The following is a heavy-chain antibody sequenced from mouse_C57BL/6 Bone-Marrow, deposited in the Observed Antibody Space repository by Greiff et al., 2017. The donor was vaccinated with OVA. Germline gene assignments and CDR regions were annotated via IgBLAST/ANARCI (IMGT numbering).Heavy chain of an antibody. CDR3: ARDGYSWFAY. V-gene: IGHV5-6*01. Sequence: EVMLVESGGDLVKPGGSLKLSCAASGFTFSSYGMSWVRQTPDKRLEWVATISSGGSYTYYPDSVKGRFTISRDNAKKTLYLQMSSLKSEDTAMYYCARDGYSWFAYWGQGTLVTVSA. J-gene: IGHJ3*01. CDR1: GFTFSSYG. CDR2: ISSGGSYT. D-gene: IGHD2-3*01.